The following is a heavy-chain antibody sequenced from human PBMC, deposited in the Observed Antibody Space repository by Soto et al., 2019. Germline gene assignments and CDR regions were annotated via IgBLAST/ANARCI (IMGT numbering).Heavy chain of an antibody. CDR3: AATSLGAAGTYNDYYYYGMDV. V-gene: IGHV4-39*01. Sequence: SETLSLTCTVSGGSISSSSYYWGWIRQPPGKGLEWIGSIYYSGSTYYNPSLKSRVTISVDTSKNQFSLKLSSVTAADTAVYYCAATSLGAAGTYNDYYYYGMDVWGQGTTVTVS. CDR2: IYYSGST. D-gene: IGHD6-13*01. CDR1: GGSISSSSYY. J-gene: IGHJ6*02.